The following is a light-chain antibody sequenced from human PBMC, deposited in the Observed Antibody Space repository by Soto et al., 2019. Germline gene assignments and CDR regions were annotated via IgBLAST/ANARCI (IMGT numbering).Light chain of an antibody. Sequence: HSALAQPSSVSGSPGQSITISCTGTSTDVGGYNYVSWYQHHPGKGPKLIIYEVSNRPSGVSDRFSGSKSGNKASLIISNLEAEDESDYYCGSYTSTDTPFVFGTGTKVTGL. CDR3: GSYTSTDTPFV. J-gene: IGLJ1*01. CDR2: EVS. CDR1: STDVGGYNY. V-gene: IGLV2-14*01.